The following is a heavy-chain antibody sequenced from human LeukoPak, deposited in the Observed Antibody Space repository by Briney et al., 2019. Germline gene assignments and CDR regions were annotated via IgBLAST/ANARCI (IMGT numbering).Heavy chain of an antibody. Sequence: ASVKVSCKTSGYTFTSYGISWVRQAPGQGLEWMGWMNPNRGDTGYAQKFQGRVTITRNTSISTAYMELRSLRSEDTAVYYCARGLWGDFWSGDYYYYYYMDVWGEGTTVTVSS. CDR2: MNPNRGDT. J-gene: IGHJ6*03. CDR3: ARGLWGDFWSGDYYYYYYMDV. V-gene: IGHV1-8*03. D-gene: IGHD3-3*01. CDR1: GYTFTSYG.